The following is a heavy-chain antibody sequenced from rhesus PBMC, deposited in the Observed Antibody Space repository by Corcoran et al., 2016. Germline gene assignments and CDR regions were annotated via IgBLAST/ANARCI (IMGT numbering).Heavy chain of an antibody. D-gene: IGHD4-23*01. CDR2: INSGGVST. J-gene: IGHJ4*01. CDR1: GFTFSSYG. Sequence: EVQLVETGGGLVQPGGSLKLSCAASGFTFSSYGMSWVRQAPGKGLEWVSAINSGGVSTYYAYSVKGRFTISRDNSKNTLALQMNSLRAEDTAVYYCAKGGKGYSNYGYLDYWGQGVLVTVSS. V-gene: IGHV3S5*01. CDR3: AKGGKGYSNYGYLDY.